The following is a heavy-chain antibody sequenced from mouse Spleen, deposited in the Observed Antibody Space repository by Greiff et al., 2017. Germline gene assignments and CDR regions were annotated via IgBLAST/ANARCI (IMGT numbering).Heavy chain of an antibody. D-gene: IGHD1-1*01. Sequence: QVQLQQSGPELMKPGASVKISCKASGYSFTGYWIEWVKQRPGHGLEWIGEILPGSGSTNYNEKFKGKATFTADTSSNTAYMQLSSLTTEDSAIYYCARGGFYYYDGSYMDYWGQGTSVTVSS. J-gene: IGHJ4*01. CDR1: GYSFTGYW. V-gene: IGHV1-9*01. CDR3: ARGGFYYYDGSYMDY. CDR2: ILPGSGST.